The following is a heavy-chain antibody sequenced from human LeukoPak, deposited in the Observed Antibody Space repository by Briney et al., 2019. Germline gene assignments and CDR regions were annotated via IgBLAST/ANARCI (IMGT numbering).Heavy chain of an antibody. D-gene: IGHD3-16*01. V-gene: IGHV1-2*02. J-gene: IGHJ3*02. CDR3: ARGGLYYVWDAFDI. CDR1: GFTFTDYY. Sequence: ASVKDSCKASGFTFTDYYMHWVRQAAGQGLEWMGWIHPHSGGTHYAQMFQGRVTMTRDTSISTAYTELSRLRAHDTALHFCARGGLYYVWDAFDIWGQGSMVTVSS. CDR2: IHPHSGGT.